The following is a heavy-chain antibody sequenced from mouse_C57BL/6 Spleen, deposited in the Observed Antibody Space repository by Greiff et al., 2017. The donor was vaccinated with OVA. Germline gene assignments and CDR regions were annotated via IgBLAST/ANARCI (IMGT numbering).Heavy chain of an antibody. J-gene: IGHJ4*01. CDR1: GYSFTGYF. Sequence: EVKLQQSGPELVKPGDSVKISCKASGYSFTGYFMNWVMQSHGKSLEWIGRINPYNGDTFYNQKFKGKATLTVDKSSSTAHMELRSLTSEDSAVYYCARDYYDYGHYYAMDYWGQGTSVTVSS. CDR3: ARDYYDYGHYYAMDY. D-gene: IGHD2-4*01. V-gene: IGHV1-20*01. CDR2: INPYNGDT.